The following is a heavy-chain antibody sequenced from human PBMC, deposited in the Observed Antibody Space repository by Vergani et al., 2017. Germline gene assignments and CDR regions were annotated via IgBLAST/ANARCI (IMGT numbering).Heavy chain of an antibody. CDR1: GFTFGDYY. Sequence: EVHLEESGGGLVQPGGSLRLSCAASGFTFGDYYMAWIRLAPGKGLDWVASIKRDGTETFYVDSVKGRFTISRDNANTTLYLQMNSLRDEDRGVYYSARISGGSAPYLHYWGQGTLVTVAS. D-gene: IGHD2-15*01. CDR3: ARISGGSAPYLHY. V-gene: IGHV3-7*01. CDR2: IKRDGTET. J-gene: IGHJ1*01.